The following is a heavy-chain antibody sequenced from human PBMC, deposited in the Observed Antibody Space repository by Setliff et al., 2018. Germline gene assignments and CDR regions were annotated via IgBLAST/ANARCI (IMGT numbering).Heavy chain of an antibody. CDR2: ISGSGGST. V-gene: IGHV3-23*01. Sequence: GGSLRLSCAASGFTFTSYAMRWVRQAPGKGLEWVSSISGSGGSTYYADSVKGRFTISRDNSNNALYLQMNSLRAEDTAIYYCAKEGYSGSHYFDYWGQGTLVTVSS. J-gene: IGHJ4*02. D-gene: IGHD1-26*01. CDR1: GFTFTSYA. CDR3: AKEGYSGSHYFDY.